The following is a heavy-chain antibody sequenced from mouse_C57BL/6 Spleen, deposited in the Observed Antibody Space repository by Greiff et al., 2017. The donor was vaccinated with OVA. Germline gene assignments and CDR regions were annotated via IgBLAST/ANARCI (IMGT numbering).Heavy chain of an antibody. Sequence: QVQLQQPGAELVMPGASVKLSCKASGYTFTSYWMHWVKQRPGQGLEWIGEIDPSDSYTNYNQKFKGKSTLTVDKSSSTAYMQLSSLTSVDSAVYYGARGMDYDGLLYYAMDYWGQGTTVTVSS. V-gene: IGHV1-69*01. CDR2: IDPSDSYT. CDR1: GYTFTSYW. J-gene: IGHJ4*01. CDR3: ARGMDYDGLLYYAMDY. D-gene: IGHD2-4*01.